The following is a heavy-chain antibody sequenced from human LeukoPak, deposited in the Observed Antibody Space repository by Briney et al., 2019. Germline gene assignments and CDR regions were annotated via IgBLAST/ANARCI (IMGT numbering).Heavy chain of an antibody. CDR2: IRYDGSNK. D-gene: IGHD3-22*01. CDR3: AKDQPYYYDSSGSAPYFDY. V-gene: IGHV3-30*02. Sequence: GSLRLSCAASGFTFSSYGMHWVRQAPGKGLEWVAFIRYDGSNKYYADSVKGRFTISRDNSKNTLYLQMNSLRAEDTAVYYCAKDQPYYYDSSGSAPYFDYWGQGTLVTVSS. J-gene: IGHJ4*02. CDR1: GFTFSSYG.